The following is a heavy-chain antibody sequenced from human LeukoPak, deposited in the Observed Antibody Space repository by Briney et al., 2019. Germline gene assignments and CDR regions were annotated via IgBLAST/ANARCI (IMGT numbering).Heavy chain of an antibody. CDR1: GGSISSSSYY. CDR3: AREAGYSHAFDI. V-gene: IGHV4-39*07. Sequence: SETLSLTCTVSGGSISSSSYYWGWIRQPPGKGLEWIGSIYYSGSTYYNPSLKSRVTISVDTSRIQFSLKLSSVTAADTAVYYCAREAGYSHAFDIWGQGTMVTVSS. D-gene: IGHD2-2*03. J-gene: IGHJ3*02. CDR2: IYYSGST.